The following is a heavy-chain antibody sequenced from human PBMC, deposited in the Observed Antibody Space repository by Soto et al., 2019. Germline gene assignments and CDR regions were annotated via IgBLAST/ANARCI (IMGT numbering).Heavy chain of an antibody. D-gene: IGHD5-18*01. J-gene: IGHJ4*02. CDR3: ARDQGYSYGSLDY. V-gene: IGHV4-30-4*01. CDR1: GGSITSGDYY. CDR2: FYYSGST. Sequence: QVQLQESGPGLVKPSQTLSLTCTVSGGSITSGDYYWGWIRQPPGKGLEWIGFFYYSGSTYYNPSQQSRVTISVDTSKNQFSLKLSSVTAADTAVYYCARDQGYSYGSLDYWGQGMLVTVAS.